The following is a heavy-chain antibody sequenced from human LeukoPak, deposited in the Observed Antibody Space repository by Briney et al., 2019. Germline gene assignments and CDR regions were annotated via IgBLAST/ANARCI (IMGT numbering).Heavy chain of an antibody. CDR1: GFTFSSYG. J-gene: IGHJ4*02. V-gene: IGHV3-23*01. CDR2: ISGSGGST. D-gene: IGHD6-19*01. Sequence: GGSLRLSCAASGFTFSSYGMSWVRQAPGKGLEWVSAISGSGGSTYYADSVKGRFTISRDNAKNSLYLQMNSLRAEDTAVYYCARRGIAVAAPLDSWGQGTLVTVSS. CDR3: ARRGIAVAAPLDS.